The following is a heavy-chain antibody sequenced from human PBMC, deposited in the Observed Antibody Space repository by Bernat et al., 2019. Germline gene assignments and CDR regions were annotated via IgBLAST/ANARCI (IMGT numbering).Heavy chain of an antibody. CDR1: GFTVSSNY. D-gene: IGHD6-19*01. J-gene: IGHJ6*02. CDR2: IYSDGST. Sequence: EVQLVESGGNLVQPGGSLRLSCAASGFTVSSNYMSWVRQAPGKGLEWVSTIYSDGSTYYADSVKGRFVSSRDNSKNTLYLQMNSLRAEDTAVYYCAKARKSSGWYKVYYYYGMDVWGQGTTVTVSS. CDR3: AKARKSSGWYKVYYYYGMDV. V-gene: IGHV3-66*01.